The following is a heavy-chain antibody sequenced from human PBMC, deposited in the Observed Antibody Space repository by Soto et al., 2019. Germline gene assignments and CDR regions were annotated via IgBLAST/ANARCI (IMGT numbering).Heavy chain of an antibody. Sequence: GSLSLSCVASEVTFAAYDMDWVRQAPGKGLEWVANIKQDGSEKYYVDSVKDRFTISRDNAKNSLYLQMNSLRAEDSAVYYCARVYPGSGWPYHYYGMDVWGQGTTVTVSS. CDR3: ARVYPGSGWPYHYYGMDV. CDR1: EVTFAAYD. D-gene: IGHD6-19*01. CDR2: IKQDGSEK. J-gene: IGHJ6*02. V-gene: IGHV3-7*01.